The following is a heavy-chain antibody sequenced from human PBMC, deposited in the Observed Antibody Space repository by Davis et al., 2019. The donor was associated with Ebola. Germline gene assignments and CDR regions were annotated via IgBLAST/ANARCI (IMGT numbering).Heavy chain of an antibody. Sequence: SETLSLTCTVSGGSISSYYWSWIRQPPGKGLEWIGYIYYSGSTNYNPSLKSRVTISVDTSKNQFSLKLSSVTAADTAVYYCARVARYCSSTSCYTLAAYYYGMDVWGQGTTVTVSS. J-gene: IGHJ6*02. CDR2: IYYSGST. CDR3: ARVARYCSSTSCYTLAAYYYGMDV. V-gene: IGHV4-59*08. CDR1: GGSISSYY. D-gene: IGHD2-2*02.